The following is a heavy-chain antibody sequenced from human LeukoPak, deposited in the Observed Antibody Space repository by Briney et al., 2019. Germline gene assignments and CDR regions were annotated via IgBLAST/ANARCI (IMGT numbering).Heavy chain of an antibody. D-gene: IGHD4-17*01. CDR2: IKHDGSDK. Sequence: GGSLRLSCAASRFSFSSYWMSWVRQVPGKGLEWVANIKHDGSDKYYVDSVRGQFTISRDNAKNSLYLQMNSLRAEDTAVYYCESIDRGYGDYRVHYWGQGTLVTVSS. J-gene: IGHJ4*02. CDR3: ESIDRGYGDYRVHY. V-gene: IGHV3-7*03. CDR1: RFSFSSYW.